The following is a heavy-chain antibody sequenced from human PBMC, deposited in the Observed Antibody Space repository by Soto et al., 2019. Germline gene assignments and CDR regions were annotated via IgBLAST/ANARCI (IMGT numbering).Heavy chain of an antibody. CDR2: VYTSGST. CDR1: GGSISSYY. D-gene: IGHD5-12*01. Sequence: SETLSLTCTVSGGSISSYYWSWIRQPAGKGLEWIGRVYTSGSTNYNPSLRSRVTMSVDTSKNQFSLKLNSVTAADTAVYYCARDRPMVATWGYGRDVWGQGPAVTVSS. J-gene: IGHJ6*02. V-gene: IGHV4-4*07. CDR3: ARDRPMVATWGYGRDV.